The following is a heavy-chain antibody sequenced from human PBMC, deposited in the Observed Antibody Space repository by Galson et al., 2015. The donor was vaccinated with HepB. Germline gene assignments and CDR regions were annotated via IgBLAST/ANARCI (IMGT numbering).Heavy chain of an antibody. CDR3: ARPLFLNGRFTPCVGPFHI. CDR2: IYFGGRT. CDR1: GVSISGGQYY. J-gene: IGHJ3*02. D-gene: IGHD2-21*01. V-gene: IGHV4-39*01. Sequence: LTCAVSGVSISGGQYYWGWIRQSPTKGLDWIGSIYFGGRTYFSPSFQSRVAMSVDTSKNRLSLTLRSVTAADTAVYYCARPLFLNGRFTPCVGPFHIWGHGTMVTVSA.